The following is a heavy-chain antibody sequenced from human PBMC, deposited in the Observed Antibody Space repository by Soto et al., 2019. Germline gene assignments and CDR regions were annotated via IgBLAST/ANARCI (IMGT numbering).Heavy chain of an antibody. D-gene: IGHD3-3*01. CDR1: GGSFSGYY. V-gene: IGHV4-34*01. CDR2: INHSGST. Sequence: SETLSLTCAVYGGSFSGYYWSWIRQPPGKGLEWIGEINHSGSTNYNPSLKSRVTISVDTSKNQFSLKLSSVTAADPAVYYCARNGSYYDFWSGYYFGGGMDVWGQGTTVTVSS. J-gene: IGHJ6*02. CDR3: ARNGSYYDFWSGYYFGGGMDV.